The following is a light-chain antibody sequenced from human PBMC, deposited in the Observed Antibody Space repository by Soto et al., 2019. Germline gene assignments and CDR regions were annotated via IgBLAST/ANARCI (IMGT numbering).Light chain of an antibody. V-gene: IGKV1-39*01. CDR2: AAS. Sequence: DIQMTQSPSSLSASVGDRVTITCRASQSVSNYLNWYQQKPGKAPTLLIFAASSLQSGVPSRSSGSGSGTDFTLNISSLQPEDFATYYCQQSYSVPPLTFGGGTKVDIK. J-gene: IGKJ4*01. CDR3: QQSYSVPPLT. CDR1: QSVSNY.